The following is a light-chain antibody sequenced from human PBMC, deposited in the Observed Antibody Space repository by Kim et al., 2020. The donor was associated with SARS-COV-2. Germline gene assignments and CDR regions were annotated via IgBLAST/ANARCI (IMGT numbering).Light chain of an antibody. CDR1: NIGSKS. V-gene: IGLV3-21*04. CDR3: QVWDSNSDHVV. CDR2: YDS. Sequence: APGKTARITCGGNNIGSKSVHWYQQKPGQAAVLVIYYDSDRPSGIPERFSGSNSGNTATLTISRVEAGDEADYYCQVWDSNSDHVVFGGGTQLTVL. J-gene: IGLJ2*01.